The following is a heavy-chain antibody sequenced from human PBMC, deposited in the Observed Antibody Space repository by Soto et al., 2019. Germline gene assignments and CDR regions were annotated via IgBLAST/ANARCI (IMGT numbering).Heavy chain of an antibody. V-gene: IGHV1-8*02. CDR1: GYTFTSYG. Sequence: EASVKVSCKASGYTFTSYGISWVRQAPGQGLEWMGWISAYSGNTGYAQKFQGRVTMTRNTSISTAYMGLSSLRSEDTAVYYCARGLQLSPYYFDYWGQGTLVTVSS. CDR3: ARGLQLSPYYFDY. J-gene: IGHJ4*02. CDR2: ISAYSGNT.